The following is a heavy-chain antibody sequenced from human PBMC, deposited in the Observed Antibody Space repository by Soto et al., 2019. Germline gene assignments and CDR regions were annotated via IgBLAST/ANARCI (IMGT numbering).Heavy chain of an antibody. CDR2: ISYDGSNK. J-gene: IGHJ4*02. D-gene: IGHD6-19*01. CDR1: GFTFSSYA. V-gene: IGHV3-30-3*01. CDR3: ARDSNSSGRTGY. Sequence: ESGGGVVQPGRSLRLSCAASGFTFSSYAMHWVRQAPGKGLEWVAVISYDGSNKYYADSVKGRFTISRDNSKNTLYLQMNSLRAEDTAVYYCARDSNSSGRTGYWGQGTLVTVSS.